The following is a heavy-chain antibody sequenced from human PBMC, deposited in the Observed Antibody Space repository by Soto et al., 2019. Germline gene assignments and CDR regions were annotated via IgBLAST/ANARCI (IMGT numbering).Heavy chain of an antibody. V-gene: IGHV4-31*03. J-gene: IGHJ5*02. CDR3: ARVLTGESHESTRSDP. CDR1: GGSISSGGYY. Sequence: QVQLQESGPGLVKPSKTLSLTCTVSGGSISSGGYYWSWIRQHPGKGLEWIGYIYYSGSTYYNPSLKSRVTLSVDTSKSQFARKLSSVTAADTAVYYCARVLTGESHESTRSDPWGQGTLVTVS. D-gene: IGHD7-27*01. CDR2: IYYSGST.